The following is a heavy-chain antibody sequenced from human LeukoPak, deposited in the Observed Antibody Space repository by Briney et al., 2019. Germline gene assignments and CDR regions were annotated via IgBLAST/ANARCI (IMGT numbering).Heavy chain of an antibody. D-gene: IGHD5-18*01. Sequence: SETLSLTCTVSGDSITTYYWSWIRQPPGKGLEWIAYIYYTGNTNYNPSLKSRVTISVDTSKNQISLKLSSVTAADTAVYYCARVPYLDTAFDYWGQGTLVTVSS. CDR3: ARVPYLDTAFDY. CDR1: GDSITTYY. J-gene: IGHJ4*02. CDR2: IYYTGNT. V-gene: IGHV4-59*12.